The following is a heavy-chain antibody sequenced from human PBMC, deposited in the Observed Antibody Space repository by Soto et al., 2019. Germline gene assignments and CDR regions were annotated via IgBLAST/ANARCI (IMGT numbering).Heavy chain of an antibody. CDR1: GFTFRNYG. V-gene: IGHV3-30*18. D-gene: IGHD6-19*01. CDR2: ILYDGTTK. CDR3: AKRGVSGWYDIDY. J-gene: IGHJ4*02. Sequence: QVQLVESGGGVVQPGRSLRLSCAASGFTFRNYGMHWVRQAPGKGLEWVAAILYDGTTKYYADSVKGRFTISRDNSKNTLCLQMDSLRTEDTAIYYCAKRGVSGWYDIDYWGQGTLVTVSS.